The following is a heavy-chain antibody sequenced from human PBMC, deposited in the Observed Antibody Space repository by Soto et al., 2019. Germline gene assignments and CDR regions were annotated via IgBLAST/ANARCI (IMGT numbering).Heavy chain of an antibody. CDR2: VSADNGNT. V-gene: IGHV1-18*01. J-gene: IGHJ3*02. CDR3: ARFRDGYTGVHGAFDI. Sequence: ASVKVSCKASGYTFTTYAISWVRQGPGQGPEWMGWVSADNGNTNRAQNHQGRVTMTADTSTNTAYMELRSLRSDDTAVDYCARFRDGYTGVHGAFDIWGQGTKVTVSS. CDR1: GYTFTTYA. D-gene: IGHD5-12*01.